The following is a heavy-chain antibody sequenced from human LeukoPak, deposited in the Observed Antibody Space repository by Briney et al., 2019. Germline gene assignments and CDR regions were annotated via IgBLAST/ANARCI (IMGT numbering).Heavy chain of an antibody. V-gene: IGHV1-2*02. CDR1: GYTFTAYY. J-gene: IGHJ4*02. Sequence: ASVKVSCKASGYTFTAYYIHWVRQAPGQGLEWMGWINPNSGGANYAQNFQGRVTLTRDTSISTAYMELSRLTSDDTAVYYCARDVMWANFDYWGQGTLVTVSS. D-gene: IGHD1-26*01. CDR3: ARDVMWANFDY. CDR2: INPNSGGA.